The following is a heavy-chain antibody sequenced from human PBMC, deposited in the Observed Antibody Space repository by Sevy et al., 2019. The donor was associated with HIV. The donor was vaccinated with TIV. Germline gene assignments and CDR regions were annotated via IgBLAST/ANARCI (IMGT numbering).Heavy chain of an antibody. CDR1: GFTFSKYS. D-gene: IGHD2-8*01. CDR3: AREGCTKPHDY. CDR2: LSFGCGEI. J-gene: IGHJ4*02. Sequence: GGSLRLSCAASGFTFSKYSMSWVRQPPGKGLEWVSTLSFGCGEINYADSVKGRFTISRDNSKSSVYLKMNNLRPDDPAVYYCAREGCTKPHDYWGQGTLVTVSS. V-gene: IGHV3-23*01.